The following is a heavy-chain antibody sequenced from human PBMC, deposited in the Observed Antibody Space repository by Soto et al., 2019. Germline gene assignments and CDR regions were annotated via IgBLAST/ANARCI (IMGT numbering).Heavy chain of an antibody. V-gene: IGHV5-51*01. CDR2: IYPGDSDT. J-gene: IGHJ3*02. CDR1: GYTFTAYW. Sequence: GESLKISCKGSGYTFTAYWIGCVRQMPGKGLEWMGIIYPGDSDTRYSPSFQGQVTTSADKSISTAYLQWSSLKGCDAAMFYFARGGYRGNSKDTVYICVPWTMVTVS. D-gene: IGHD6-25*01. CDR3: ARGGYRGNSKDTVYI.